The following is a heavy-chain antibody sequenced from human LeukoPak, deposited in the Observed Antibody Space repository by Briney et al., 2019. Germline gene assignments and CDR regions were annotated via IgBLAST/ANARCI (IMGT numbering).Heavy chain of an antibody. CDR2: ISSSGSTM. Sequence: GGSLRLSCAASGFTFSDYYMSWIRQAPGKGLEWLSYISSSGSTMCYTDSVKGRFTISRDNAKNSLYLQMNGLRAEDTAVYYCARPAYTAAYDLWGQGTMVTVSS. V-gene: IGHV3-11*04. D-gene: IGHD3-16*01. CDR1: GFTFSDYY. CDR3: ARPAYTAAYDL. J-gene: IGHJ3*01.